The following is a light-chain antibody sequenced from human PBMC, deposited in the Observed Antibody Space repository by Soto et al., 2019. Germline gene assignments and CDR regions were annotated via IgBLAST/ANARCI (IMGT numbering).Light chain of an antibody. J-gene: IGKJ4*01. Sequence: EIVLTQSPATLSLSPGERATLSCRASQSVSNYLAWYQQKPGQAPRLLIYDTSNRATGIPARFSGSGSGTDFTLTISCLEPEDFAVYYCQQRSNRLTFGGGTKVEIK. V-gene: IGKV3-11*01. CDR3: QQRSNRLT. CDR2: DTS. CDR1: QSVSNY.